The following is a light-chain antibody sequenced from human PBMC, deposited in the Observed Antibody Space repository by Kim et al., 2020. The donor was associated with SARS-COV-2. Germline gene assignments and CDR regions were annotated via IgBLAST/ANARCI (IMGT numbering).Light chain of an antibody. J-gene: IGLJ1*01. Sequence: ALVQTVRITCQGASLRSYHASWYQHKPGQAPVLVIYGKNNRPSGIPDRFSGSSSGNTASLTITGAQAEDEADYYCNSRDSSGNHYVFGTGTKVTVL. CDR1: SLRSYH. CDR2: GKN. CDR3: NSRDSSGNHYV. V-gene: IGLV3-19*01.